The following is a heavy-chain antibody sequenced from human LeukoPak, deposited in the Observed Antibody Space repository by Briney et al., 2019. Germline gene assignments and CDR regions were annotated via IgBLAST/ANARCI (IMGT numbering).Heavy chain of an antibody. V-gene: IGHV3-33*01. CDR2: IWYDGSNK. Sequence: SGGSLRLSCAASGFTFSSYGMHWVRQAPGKGLEWVAVIWYDGSNKYYADSVKGRFTISRDNSKNTLYLQMNSLRAEDTAAYYCARDMAPSTSPDYWGQGTLVTVSS. J-gene: IGHJ4*02. CDR1: GFTFSSYG. D-gene: IGHD1-1*01. CDR3: ARDMAPSTSPDY.